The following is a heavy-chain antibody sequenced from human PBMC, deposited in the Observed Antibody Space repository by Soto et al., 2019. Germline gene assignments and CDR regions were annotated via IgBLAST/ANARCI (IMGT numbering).Heavy chain of an antibody. CDR3: ARHIARFLNWFDP. J-gene: IGHJ5*02. Sequence: SETLSLTCTVSCGSITSSTYYWGWIRQPPGKGLEWIGSIYYTGNTYYNPSLKSPVTISVDMSTNQFSLRLSSVTAADTAVYYCARHIARFLNWFDPWGQGTLVTVSS. D-gene: IGHD3-3*01. CDR1: CGSITSSTYY. CDR2: IYYTGNT. V-gene: IGHV4-39*01.